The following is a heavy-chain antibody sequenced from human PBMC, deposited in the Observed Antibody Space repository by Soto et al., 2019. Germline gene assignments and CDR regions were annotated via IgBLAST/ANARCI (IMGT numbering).Heavy chain of an antibody. V-gene: IGHV4-59*01. J-gene: IGHJ3*02. Sequence: QVQLQESGPGLVKPSETLSLTCTVSGGSITSYYWSWIRQPPGRGLEWIGYIYYSGSTKYNPSLKSRATISIDTSKKQFSLEVISVTAADTAVYYCARDPSIGAFDIWGQGTMVTVSS. CDR3: ARDPSIGAFDI. CDR2: IYYSGST. CDR1: GGSITSYY.